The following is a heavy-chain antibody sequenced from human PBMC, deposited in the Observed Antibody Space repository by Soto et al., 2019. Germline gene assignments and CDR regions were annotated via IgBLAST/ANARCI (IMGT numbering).Heavy chain of an antibody. CDR2: ISNDGKNK. J-gene: IGHJ4*02. CDR3: AKDFDVAAAAYYFDY. V-gene: IGHV3-30*18. Sequence: PGGSLRLSCAASGFTFSTFGMHWVRQAPGKGLEWVAVISNDGKNKYHAESVKGRFTISRDNSKNTLYLQMSSLRPEDTAVYYCAKDFDVAAAAYYFDYWGQGTLVTVSS. CDR1: GFTFSTFG. D-gene: IGHD6-13*01.